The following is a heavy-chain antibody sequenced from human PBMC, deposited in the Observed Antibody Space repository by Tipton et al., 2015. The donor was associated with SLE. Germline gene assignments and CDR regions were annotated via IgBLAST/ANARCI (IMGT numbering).Heavy chain of an antibody. J-gene: IGHJ4*02. CDR3: ARDWVAGRLAATGMDY. Sequence: SLRLSCAASGFSFRRYGLHWVRQAPGKGLEWVAVIYYDGSGKYYADSVKGRVTISRDNSKNTLYLQMNSLKIEDTAIYYCARDWVAGRLAATGMDYWGRGTPVTVSS. V-gene: IGHV3-33*01. D-gene: IGHD6-13*01. CDR1: GFSFRRYG. CDR2: IYYDGSGK.